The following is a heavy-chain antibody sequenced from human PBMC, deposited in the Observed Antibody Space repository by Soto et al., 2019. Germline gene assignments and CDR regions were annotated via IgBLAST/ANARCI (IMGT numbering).Heavy chain of an antibody. CDR1: GFTFSSYG. V-gene: IGHV3-33*01. J-gene: IGHJ5*02. Sequence: QVQLVESGGGVVQPGRSLRLSCAASGFTFSSYGMHWVRQAPGKGLEWVAVIWYDGSNKYYADSVKGRFTISRDNSKNKLYLQMNSVGDEDTAVYYCARDAGIAAAGTGWFDPWGQGTMVTVSS. CDR2: IWYDGSNK. CDR3: ARDAGIAAAGTGWFDP. D-gene: IGHD6-13*01.